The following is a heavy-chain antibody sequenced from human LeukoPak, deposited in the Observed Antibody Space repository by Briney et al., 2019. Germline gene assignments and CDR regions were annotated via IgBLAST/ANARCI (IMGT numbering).Heavy chain of an antibody. J-gene: IGHJ3*02. CDR3: ASPQQQLVLDAFDI. V-gene: IGHV1-69*02. Sequence: RIIPILGIATYAQKFQGRVTITADKSTSTAYMELSSLRSEDTAVYYCASPQQQLVLDAFDIWGQGTMVTVSS. CDR2: IIPILGIA. D-gene: IGHD6-13*01.